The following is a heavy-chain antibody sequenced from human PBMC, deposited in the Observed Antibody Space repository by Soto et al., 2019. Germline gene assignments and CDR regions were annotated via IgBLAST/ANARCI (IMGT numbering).Heavy chain of an antibody. Sequence: QEQLVESGGGMVQPGGSLRLSCAVSGFTLDTYGMHWVRQAEGQGLEWVAVSWHDGRHLDYADSVRGRFTVFRDDSKNTLFLEMNGLRGDDTAVYYCARDWGACTPGECYSHGFDLWGHGTLVTVSS. CDR3: ARDWGACTPGECYSHGFDL. CDR1: GFTLDTYG. D-gene: IGHD2-21*01. J-gene: IGHJ3*01. V-gene: IGHV3-33*01. CDR2: SWHDGRHL.